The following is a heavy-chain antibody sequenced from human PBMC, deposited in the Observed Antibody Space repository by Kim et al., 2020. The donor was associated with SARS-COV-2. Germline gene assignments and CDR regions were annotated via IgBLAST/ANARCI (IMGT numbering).Heavy chain of an antibody. J-gene: IGHJ4*02. V-gene: IGHV4-30-2*01. D-gene: IGHD1-1*01. CDR2: HYHSGST. CDR3: ARAERLSNLYYLDY. CDR1: GGSISSYAYY. Sequence: SETLSLTCAVSGGSISSYAYYWIRLRPRKGLDLEWIVYHYHSGSTYSNPSLKSRVTISVARSKNPFSLTLSSVTAADTAVYYCARAERLSNLYYLDYWGQGTPVTASP.